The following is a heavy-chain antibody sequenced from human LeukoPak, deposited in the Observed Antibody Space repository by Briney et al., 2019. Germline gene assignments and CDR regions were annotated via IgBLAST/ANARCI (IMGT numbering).Heavy chain of an antibody. Sequence: SGGSLRLSCAASGLTFSSYGMHWVRQAPGKGLEWVAVISYDGSNRYYADSVKGRFTISRDNSKNTLYLQMNSLRAEDTAVYYCASDMVRGVIITGYYGMDVWGQGTTVTVSS. V-gene: IGHV3-30*03. J-gene: IGHJ6*02. CDR1: GLTFSSYG. CDR3: ASDMVRGVIITGYYGMDV. D-gene: IGHD3-10*01. CDR2: ISYDGSNR.